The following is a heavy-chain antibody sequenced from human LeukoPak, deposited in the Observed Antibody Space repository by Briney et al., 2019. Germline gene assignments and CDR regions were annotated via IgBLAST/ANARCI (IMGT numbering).Heavy chain of an antibody. CDR3: ARTTEGYCRSTSCYDFSYSYYMDV. D-gene: IGHD2-2*01. V-gene: IGHV4-59*01. J-gene: IGHJ6*03. CDR2: IHYSGST. CDR1: GGSISSYY. Sequence: SETLSLTCTVSGGSISSYYWSWIRQPPGKGLVWIGYIHYSGSTHYNPSLKSRVGISVDTSKNQFSLKLSSVTAADTAVYYCARTTEGYCRSTSCYDFSYSYYMDVWGKGTTVTISS.